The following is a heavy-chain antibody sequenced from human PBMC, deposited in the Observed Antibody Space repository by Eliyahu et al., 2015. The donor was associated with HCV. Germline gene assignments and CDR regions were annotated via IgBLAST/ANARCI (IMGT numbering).Heavy chain of an antibody. CDR3: AREFAYCGGDCYLQSLDP. J-gene: IGHJ5*02. V-gene: IGHV1-3*01. D-gene: IGHD2-21*02. Sequence: QVQLVQSGAEMKKPGASVXVSCKASXYTFSRYAMHWVRQAPGQRPEWVGWLNAXXGNTKYSQKFQGRVSITRDTSATTIYMELSSLRSEDTAVYYCAREFAYCGGDCYLQSLDPWGQGTRVTVSS. CDR2: LNAXXGNT. CDR1: XYTFSRYA.